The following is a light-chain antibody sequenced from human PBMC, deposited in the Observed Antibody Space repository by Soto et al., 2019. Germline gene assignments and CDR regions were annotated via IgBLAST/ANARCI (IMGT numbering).Light chain of an antibody. Sequence: QSALTQPASVSGSPGQSLTISCTGTSSDVGSHNVVSWYQHHPGKAPKLIIYEATKWPSGVSTRFSGSKSGNTASLTISGLQAEDQAHYHCCSFAGTNTFVFGTGTKVTVL. CDR1: SSDVGSHNV. V-gene: IGLV2-23*01. CDR2: EAT. CDR3: CSFAGTNTFV. J-gene: IGLJ1*01.